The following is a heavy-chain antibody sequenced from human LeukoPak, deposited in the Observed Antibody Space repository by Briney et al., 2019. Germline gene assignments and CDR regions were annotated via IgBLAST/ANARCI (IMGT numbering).Heavy chain of an antibody. CDR1: GYTLTELS. Sequence: ASVKVSCKXSGYTLTELSMHWVRQAPGKGLEWMGGFDPEDGETIYSQKFQGRVTMTEDTSTDTAYMELSSLRSEDTAVYYCATDTYYYDSSGYSPLDYWGQGTLVTVSS. CDR2: FDPEDGET. CDR3: ATDTYYYDSSGYSPLDY. D-gene: IGHD3-22*01. V-gene: IGHV1-24*01. J-gene: IGHJ4*02.